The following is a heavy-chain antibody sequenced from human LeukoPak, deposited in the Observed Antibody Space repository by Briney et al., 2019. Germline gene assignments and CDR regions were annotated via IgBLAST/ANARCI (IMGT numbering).Heavy chain of an antibody. CDR3: ARDPQTIFGVVRDWFDP. V-gene: IGHV1-18*01. J-gene: IGHJ5*02. CDR1: GYTFTSYG. CDR2: ISAYNGNT. D-gene: IGHD3-3*01. Sequence: ASVKVSCKASGYTFTSYGISWVRQAPGQGLEWMGWISAYNGNTNYAQKLQGRVTMTTDTSTSTAYMELRSLRSDDTAVYYCARDPQTIFGVVRDWFDPWGQGTLVTVSS.